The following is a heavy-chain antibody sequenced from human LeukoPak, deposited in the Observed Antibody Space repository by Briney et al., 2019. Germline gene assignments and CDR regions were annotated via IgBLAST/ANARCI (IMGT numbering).Heavy chain of an antibody. J-gene: IGHJ5*02. Sequence: SETLSLPCAVSGDSISSSNWWSWVRQPPGKGLEWIGEIYHSGSTNYNPSLKSRVTISVDKSKNQFSLKLSSVTAADTAVYYCASGSGSYPDNWFVGGGQGTLVTVSS. CDR3: ASGSGSYPDNWFVG. V-gene: IGHV4-4*02. CDR1: GDSISSSNW. CDR2: IYHSGST. D-gene: IGHD1-26*01.